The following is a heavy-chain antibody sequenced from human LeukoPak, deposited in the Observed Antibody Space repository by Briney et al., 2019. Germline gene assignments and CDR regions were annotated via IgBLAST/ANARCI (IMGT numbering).Heavy chain of an antibody. J-gene: IGHJ4*02. V-gene: IGHV4-59*01. CDR1: GGSISSYY. CDR3: ASEYYDILTGYRKYYFDY. D-gene: IGHD3-9*01. Sequence: SETLSLTCTVSGGSISSYYWSWIRQPPGKGLEWIGYIYYSGSTNYNPSLKSRVTISVDTSKNQFSLKLSSVTAADTAVYYCASEYYDILTGYRKYYFDYWGQGTLVTVSS. CDR2: IYYSGST.